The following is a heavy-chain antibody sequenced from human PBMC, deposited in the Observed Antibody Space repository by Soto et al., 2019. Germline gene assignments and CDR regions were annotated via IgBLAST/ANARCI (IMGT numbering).Heavy chain of an antibody. D-gene: IGHD1-20*01. CDR2: RYNTGSR. V-gene: IGHV4-59*01. CDR3: ARWGPRYFDP. Sequence: SETLSPTCTVSGDSIRNYCWSWIRQPPGECLEWVVYRYNTGSRNHSPSLRGRVTISVDTPKNQFSLKPTSLSAADTAVYSCARWGPRYFDPWGQGILVTVSS. CDR1: GDSIRNYC. J-gene: IGHJ5*02.